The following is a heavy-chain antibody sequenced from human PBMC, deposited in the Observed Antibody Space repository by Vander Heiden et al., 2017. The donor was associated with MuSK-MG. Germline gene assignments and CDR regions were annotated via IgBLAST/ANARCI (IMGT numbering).Heavy chain of an antibody. CDR1: GFSFSPYA. Sequence: QVRLVESGGGVVQPGRSLRLSCAASGFSFSPYAMHWVRQVPGKGLEWVAVMSHDGNDKSYADSVKGRFTISRDNSKNTLYLQMNSLTAEDTAVYYCARDGRDGKSDFDCWGQGTLVTVSS. V-gene: IGHV3-30*01. CDR2: MSHDGNDK. CDR3: ARDGRDGKSDFDC. D-gene: IGHD2-15*01. J-gene: IGHJ4*02.